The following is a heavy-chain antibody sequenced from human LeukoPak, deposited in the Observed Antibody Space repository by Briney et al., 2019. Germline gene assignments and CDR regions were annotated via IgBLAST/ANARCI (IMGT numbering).Heavy chain of an antibody. CDR2: IYNSGVT. V-gene: IGHV4-38-2*02. D-gene: IGHD5-18*01. CDR3: ARGWGYSYGYNYFDY. CDR1: GYSISSGYY. J-gene: IGHJ4*02. Sequence: SETLSLTCTVSGYSISSGYYWGWIRQSPGKVLEWIGSIYNSGVTYYNPSLKSRVTISVDTSKNQFSLKLSSVTAADTAVYYCARGWGYSYGYNYFDYWGQGTLVTVSS.